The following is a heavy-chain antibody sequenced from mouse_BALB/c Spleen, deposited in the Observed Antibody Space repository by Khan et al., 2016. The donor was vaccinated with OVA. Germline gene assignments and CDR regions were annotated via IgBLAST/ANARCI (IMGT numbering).Heavy chain of an antibody. Sequence: QVQLQQSGAELAKPGASVKMSCKASGYTFINYWILWVKQRPGQGLEWIGYINPSTGYTEYNQNFKDKATLPADKSSSTAYMQLSSLTAEDSAVYYCARRGLRWDFDYGGQGTTLTVSS. CDR3: ARRGLRWDFDY. D-gene: IGHD1-1*01. J-gene: IGHJ2*01. V-gene: IGHV1-7*01. CDR2: INPSTGYT. CDR1: GYTFINYW.